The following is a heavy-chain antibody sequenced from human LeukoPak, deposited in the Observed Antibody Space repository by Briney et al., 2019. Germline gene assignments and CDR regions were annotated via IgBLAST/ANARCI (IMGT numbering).Heavy chain of an antibody. CDR1: GCTFSSYA. D-gene: IGHD2-15*01. CDR3: TTGVVVVAATDFDY. Sequence: PGGSLRLSCAASGCTFSSYAMSWVRQAPGKGLEWVGRIKSKTDGGTTDYAAPVKGRFTISRDDSKNTLYLQMNSLKTEDTAVYYCTTGVVVVAATDFDYWGQGTLITVSS. CDR2: IKSKTDGGTT. V-gene: IGHV3-15*01. J-gene: IGHJ4*02.